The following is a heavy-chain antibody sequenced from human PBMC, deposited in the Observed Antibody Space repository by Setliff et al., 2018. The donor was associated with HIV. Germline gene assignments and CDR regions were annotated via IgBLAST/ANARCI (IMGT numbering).Heavy chain of an antibody. CDR3: ARRDGYSYGFYFDY. V-gene: IGHV4-39*01. Sequence: SETLSLTCTVSGDSISSSTYYWGWIRQPPGKGLGWIGTIYYSGSTYYNPSLKSRLTISVDTSKNQFSLKLSSVTAADTAVYYCARRDGYSYGFYFDYWGQGTLVTVSS. CDR1: GDSISSSTYY. D-gene: IGHD5-18*01. CDR2: IYYSGST. J-gene: IGHJ4*02.